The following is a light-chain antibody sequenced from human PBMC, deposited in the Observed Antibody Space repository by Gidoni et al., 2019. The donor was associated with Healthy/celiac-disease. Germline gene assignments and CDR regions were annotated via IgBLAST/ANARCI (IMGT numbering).Light chain of an antibody. Sequence: QSDLTQPASVSGSPGQSTTISCTGTSSDVGGYNYVSWYQQHPGTALILMIDDVSNRPSGVSILFSGSKSGNTASLTISGLQAEDDADYDCSSYTSSSTDVVFGGGTKLTVL. J-gene: IGLJ2*01. CDR3: SSYTSSSTDVV. V-gene: IGLV2-14*01. CDR1: SSDVGGYNY. CDR2: DVS.